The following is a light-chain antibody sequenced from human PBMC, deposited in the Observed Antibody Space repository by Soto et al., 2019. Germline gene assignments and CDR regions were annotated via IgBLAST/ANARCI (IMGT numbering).Light chain of an antibody. CDR1: QSVANF. CDR2: DAS. V-gene: IGKV3-11*01. CDR3: QQRSSWPPIT. J-gene: IGKJ5*01. Sequence: EIGLTQSPATLSLSPGERATLSCRASQSVANFLAWYQQKPGQAPRLLIYDASNRATGIPARFSGSGSGTDFTLTISSLEPEDFAVYYCQQRSSWPPITFGQGTRLEIK.